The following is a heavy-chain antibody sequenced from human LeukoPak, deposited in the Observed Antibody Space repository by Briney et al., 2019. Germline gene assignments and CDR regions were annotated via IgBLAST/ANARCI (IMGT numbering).Heavy chain of an antibody. Sequence: GGSLRLSCAVPGFTFSDYAMSWVRQAPRKGLEWVSLISGSGDNTFYADSVKGRFTISRDDSKNTLYLQMNSLRAEDTALYYCATDRGYSGYGTFDYWGQGTVVAVSS. J-gene: IGHJ4*02. CDR3: ATDRGYSGYGTFDY. CDR2: ISGSGDNT. V-gene: IGHV3-23*01. D-gene: IGHD5-12*01. CDR1: GFTFSDYA.